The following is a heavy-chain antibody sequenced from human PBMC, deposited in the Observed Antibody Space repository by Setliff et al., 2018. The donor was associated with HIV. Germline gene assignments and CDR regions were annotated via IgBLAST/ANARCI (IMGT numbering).Heavy chain of an antibody. CDR2: IYHSGSA. D-gene: IGHD6-13*01. CDR3: ARILVAAAGTGFDP. Sequence: ASETLSLTCAVSGGSISSSNWWSWVRQPPGKGLEWIGEIYHSGSANYNPSLKSRAIISIDKSKNKFSLKVSSVTAADTAVYYCARILVAAAGTGFDPWGQGILVTVSS. CDR1: GGSISSSNW. V-gene: IGHV4-4*02. J-gene: IGHJ5*02.